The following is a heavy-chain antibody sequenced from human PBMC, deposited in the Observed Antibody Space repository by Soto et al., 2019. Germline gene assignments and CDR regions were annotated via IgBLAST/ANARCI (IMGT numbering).Heavy chain of an antibody. D-gene: IGHD3-16*02. CDR1: GFTFSIYA. CDR3: AKASYYDHIWGSYPIDAFDI. J-gene: IGHJ3*02. CDR2: ISGSGGST. V-gene: IGHV3-23*01. Sequence: EVQLLESGGGLVQPGGSLRLSCAASGFTFSIYAMSWVRQAPGKGLEWVSAISGSGGSTYYADSVKGRFTISRDNSKNTLYLQMNSLRAEHTAVYYCAKASYYDHIWGSYPIDAFDIWGQGTMVTVSS.